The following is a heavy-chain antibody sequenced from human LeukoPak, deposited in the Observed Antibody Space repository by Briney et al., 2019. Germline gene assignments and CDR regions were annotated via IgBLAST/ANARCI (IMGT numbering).Heavy chain of an antibody. CDR2: ISSSSSYI. Sequence: PGGSLRLSCAASGFTFSSYSMNWVRQAPGKGLEWVSSISSSSSYIYYADSVKGRFTISRDNSKNTLYLQMNSLRAEDTAVYYCAKATYYYDSSGLGDAFDTWGQGTMVTVSS. V-gene: IGHV3-21*04. CDR3: AKATYYYDSSGLGDAFDT. J-gene: IGHJ3*02. CDR1: GFTFSSYS. D-gene: IGHD3-22*01.